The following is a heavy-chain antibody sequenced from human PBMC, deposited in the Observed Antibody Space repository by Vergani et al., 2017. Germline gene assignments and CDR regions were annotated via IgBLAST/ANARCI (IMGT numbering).Heavy chain of an antibody. CDR3: ARNPVVPAAMFAFDI. Sequence: EVQLVESGGGLVQPGGSLRLSCAASGFTFSSYEMNWVRQAPGKGLEWVSYISSSGSTIYYADSVKGRFTISRDNAKNSLYLQMNSLRAEDTAVYYCARNPVVPAAMFAFDIWGQGTMVTVSS. J-gene: IGHJ3*02. CDR1: GFTFSSYE. V-gene: IGHV3-48*03. D-gene: IGHD2-2*01. CDR2: ISSSGSTI.